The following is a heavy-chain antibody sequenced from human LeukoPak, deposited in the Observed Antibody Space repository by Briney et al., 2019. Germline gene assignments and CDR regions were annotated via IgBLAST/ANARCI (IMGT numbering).Heavy chain of an antibody. V-gene: IGHV6-1*01. CDR3: ARGVWQQLGGGYYYFGMDV. CDR1: GDSVSILSAA. CDR2: TYYRSNWYN. J-gene: IGHJ6*02. D-gene: IGHD6-13*01. Sequence: SQTLSLTFAISGDSVSILSAAWNWIRQSPSRGLEWLGRTYYRSNWYNDYAESVKSRITINPDTSKNQFSLQLNSVTPEDTAVYYCARGVWQQLGGGYYYFGMDVWGQGTTVTVSS.